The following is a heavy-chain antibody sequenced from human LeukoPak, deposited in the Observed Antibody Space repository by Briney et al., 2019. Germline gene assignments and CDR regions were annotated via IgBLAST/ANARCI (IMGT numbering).Heavy chain of an antibody. CDR3: ARGYSSGWYGGGYFDY. V-gene: IGHV1-46*01. J-gene: IGHJ4*02. CDR2: INPSGGST. CDR1: GGTFSSYA. Sequence: ASVKVSCKASGGTFSSYAISWVRQAPGQGLEWMGIINPSGGSTSYAQKFQGRVTMTRDTSTSTVYMELSSLRSEDTAVYYCARGYSSGWYGGGYFDYWGQGTLVTVSS. D-gene: IGHD6-19*01.